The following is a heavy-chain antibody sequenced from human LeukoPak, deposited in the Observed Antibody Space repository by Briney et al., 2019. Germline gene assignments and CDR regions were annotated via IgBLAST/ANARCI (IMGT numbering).Heavy chain of an antibody. CDR3: AKDVVLMVYAIGAYYFDY. V-gene: IGHV3-23*01. CDR2: ISGSGGST. D-gene: IGHD2-8*01. Sequence: GGSLRLSCAASGFTVSSNYMRWVRQAPGKGLEWVSAISGSGGSTYYADSVKGRFTISRDNSKNTLYLQMNSLRAEDTAVYYCAKDVVLMVYAIGAYYFDYRGQGTLVTVSS. CDR1: GFTVSSNY. J-gene: IGHJ4*02.